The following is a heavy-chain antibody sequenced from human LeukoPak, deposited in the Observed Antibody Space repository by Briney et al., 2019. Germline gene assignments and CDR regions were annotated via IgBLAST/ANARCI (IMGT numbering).Heavy chain of an antibody. J-gene: IGHJ4*02. Sequence: GSLRLSCAASGFTLTTYTMNWVRQAPGKGLEWVSYISPGSSTIYYADSVKGRFTISRDNANNSLSLQMNSLRDDDTAVYYCARDGRFDRWGQGTLVTVSS. V-gene: IGHV3-48*02. CDR3: ARDGRFDR. CDR1: GFTLTTYT. D-gene: IGHD3-3*01. CDR2: ISPGSSTI.